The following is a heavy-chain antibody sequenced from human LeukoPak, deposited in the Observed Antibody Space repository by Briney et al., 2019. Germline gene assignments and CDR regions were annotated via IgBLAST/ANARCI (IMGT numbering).Heavy chain of an antibody. CDR3: AKEYSSIVAFDF. CDR2: ISYDGSKK. D-gene: IGHD5-18*01. J-gene: IGHJ3*01. CDR1: GFTFSSYG. Sequence: GVSLRLSCAASGFTFSSYGMHWVRQAPGKGLEWVVVISYDGSKKYYADSVKGRFTISRDNSKNTLYLQMNSLRAEDTAVYYCAKEYSSIVAFDFWGQGTMVTVSS. V-gene: IGHV3-30*18.